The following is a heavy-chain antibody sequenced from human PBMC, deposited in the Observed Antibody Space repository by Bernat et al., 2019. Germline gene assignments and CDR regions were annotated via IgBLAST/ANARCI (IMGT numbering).Heavy chain of an antibody. V-gene: IGHV3-64*01. CDR3: ARDKDGGYAFEY. J-gene: IGHJ4*02. CDR2: LLANWAHP. CDR1: GFTFSTYA. D-gene: IGHD5-12*01. Sequence: EVALVESGGGLVQPGGSLKLSCTASGFTFSTYAMHWVRQTPGKGLEYVSSLLANWAHPQYANSVKGRFTISRHNSKNTLYLQMGSLRPEDTAMYYCARDKDGGYAFEYRGQGTLVTVSS.